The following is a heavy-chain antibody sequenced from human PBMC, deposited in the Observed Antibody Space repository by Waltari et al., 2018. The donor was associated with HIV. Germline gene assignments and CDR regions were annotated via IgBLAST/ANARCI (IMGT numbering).Heavy chain of an antibody. CDR1: GFSFSFSEAW. D-gene: IGHD3-10*01. Sequence: DVQLVESGGKLVKPGGSVTLSCAASGFSFSFSEAWMSWVRQAPGKGLEWIGRIKSKIDGGTIDYAASVKGRFSVSRDDSKNIFFLQMNSLKTEDTAVYYCTTLVTMIRGTTTYFDYWGQGTLVTVSP. V-gene: IGHV3-15*01. CDR3: TTLVTMIRGTTTYFDY. CDR2: IKSKIDGGTI. J-gene: IGHJ4*02.